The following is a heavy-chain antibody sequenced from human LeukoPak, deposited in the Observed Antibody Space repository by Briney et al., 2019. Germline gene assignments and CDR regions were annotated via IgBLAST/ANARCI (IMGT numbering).Heavy chain of an antibody. CDR3: ARGGSRVVTYGNFDY. Sequence: ASVKVSCKPSGYTFTSYALSWVRQAPGQGLEWMGWISTYSGNTNYAQKLQGRITMTIETSTSTAYMELRSLGSDDTAVYYCARGGSRVVTYGNFDYWGQRTLVTVSS. CDR1: GYTFTSYA. CDR2: ISTYSGNT. V-gene: IGHV1-18*01. D-gene: IGHD2-21*02. J-gene: IGHJ4*02.